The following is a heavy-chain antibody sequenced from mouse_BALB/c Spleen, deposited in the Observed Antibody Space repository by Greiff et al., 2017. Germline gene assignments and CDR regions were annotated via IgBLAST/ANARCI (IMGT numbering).Heavy chain of an antibody. CDR1: GFNIKDTY. Sequence: EVKLQQSGAELVKPGASVKLSCTASGFNIKDTYMHWVKQRPEQGLEWIGRIDPANGNTKYDPKFQGKATITADTSSNTAYLQLSSLTSEDTAVYYCARNYGTRYAMDYWGQGTSVTVSS. J-gene: IGHJ4*01. CDR3: ARNYGTRYAMDY. CDR2: IDPANGNT. V-gene: IGHV14-3*02. D-gene: IGHD1-1*01.